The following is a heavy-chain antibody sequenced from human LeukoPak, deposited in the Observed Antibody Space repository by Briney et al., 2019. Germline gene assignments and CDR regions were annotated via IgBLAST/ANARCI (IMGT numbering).Heavy chain of an antibody. CDR3: AREVGGPLVS. J-gene: IGHJ5*02. Sequence: GGSLRLSCAASGFTFSDYALGWVRQAPGRGLEWVATLSGSGAGTYYSDSVQGRFTISRDNSKRTLFLQMNSLRAGDTAVYYCAREVGGPLVSWGQGTLVTVSS. CDR1: GFTFSDYA. D-gene: IGHD3-16*01. V-gene: IGHV3-23*01. CDR2: LSGSGAGT.